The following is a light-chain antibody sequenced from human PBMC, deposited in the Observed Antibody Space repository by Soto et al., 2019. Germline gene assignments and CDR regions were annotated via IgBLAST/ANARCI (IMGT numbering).Light chain of an antibody. Sequence: EIVMTQSPATLSVSPGERATLSCRASQTVSSNYLAWYQQRPGQAPRLIIYGASSRATGIPDRFSGSGSGTDFTLTISRLETEEFAVYYCQQYGSSLITFGQGTRLEIK. CDR1: QTVSSNY. CDR3: QQYGSSLIT. CDR2: GAS. J-gene: IGKJ5*01. V-gene: IGKV3-20*01.